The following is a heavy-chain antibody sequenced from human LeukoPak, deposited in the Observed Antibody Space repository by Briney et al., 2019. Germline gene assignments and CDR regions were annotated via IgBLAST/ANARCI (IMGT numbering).Heavy chain of an antibody. CDR3: ARERYSYGYGVDWFDP. V-gene: IGHV3-33*01. CDR2: IWYDGSNK. D-gene: IGHD5-18*01. Sequence: PGGSLRLSCAASGFTFSSYGMHWVRQAPGKGLEWVAVIWYDGSNKYYADSVKGRFTISRDNSKNTLYLQMNSLRAEDTAVYYCARERYSYGYGVDWFDPWGQGTLVTVPS. J-gene: IGHJ5*02. CDR1: GFTFSSYG.